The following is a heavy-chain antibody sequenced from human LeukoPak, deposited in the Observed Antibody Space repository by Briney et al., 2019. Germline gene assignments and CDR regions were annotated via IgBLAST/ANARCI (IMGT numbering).Heavy chain of an antibody. V-gene: IGHV3-30*03. CDR1: GFTFSSYG. CDR2: ISYDGSNK. Sequence: LPGGSLRLSCAASGFTFSSYGMHWVRQAPGKGLEWVAVISYDGSNKYYADSVKGRFTISRDNSKNTLYLQMNSLRAEDTAVYYCARVGYCSSTSCYGLDYFDYWGQGTLVTVSS. CDR3: ARVGYCSSTSCYGLDYFDY. D-gene: IGHD2-2*01. J-gene: IGHJ4*02.